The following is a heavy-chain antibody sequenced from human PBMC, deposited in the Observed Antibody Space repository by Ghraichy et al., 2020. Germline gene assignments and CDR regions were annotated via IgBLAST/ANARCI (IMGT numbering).Heavy chain of an antibody. CDR3: AKDVNPQWLGDYYHYGMDV. V-gene: IGHV3-23*01. D-gene: IGHD6-19*01. J-gene: IGHJ6*02. CDR1: GFTFRNYA. Sequence: GGSLRLSCAASGFTFRNYALSWVRQAPGKGLEWVSVISGSGDSIHYADSVKGRFTISRDNSKNTLYLKMNRLRAEDTAVFYCAKDVNPQWLGDYYHYGMDVWGQGTTVTVSS. CDR2: ISGSGDSI.